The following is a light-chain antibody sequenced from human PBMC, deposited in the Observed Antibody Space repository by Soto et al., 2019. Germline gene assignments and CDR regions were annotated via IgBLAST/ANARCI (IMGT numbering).Light chain of an antibody. CDR1: QSISSW. V-gene: IGKV1-5*01. J-gene: IGKJ1*01. CDR2: DAS. Sequence: DIQMTHSPCTLSASVGDRVPITCRASQSISSWLAWYQQKPGKAPKLLIYDASNLESGVPSTFSGSGSGTEFTLTISSLQPDDFATYYCQHYNSYSEAFGQGTKVDI. CDR3: QHYNSYSEA.